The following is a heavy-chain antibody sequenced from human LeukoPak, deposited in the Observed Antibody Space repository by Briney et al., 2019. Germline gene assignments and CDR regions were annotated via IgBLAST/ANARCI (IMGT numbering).Heavy chain of an antibody. V-gene: IGHV4-34*01. Sequence: GSLRLSCAASGFTVSSNYMSWVRQAPGKGLEWMGEINHSGSTNYNPSLKSRVTISVDTSKNQFSLKLSSVTAADTAVYYCARGLGSGYWYYYYYYMDVWGKGTTVTVSS. D-gene: IGHD5-12*01. J-gene: IGHJ6*03. CDR1: GFTVSSNY. CDR2: INHSGST. CDR3: ARGLGSGYWYYYYYYMDV.